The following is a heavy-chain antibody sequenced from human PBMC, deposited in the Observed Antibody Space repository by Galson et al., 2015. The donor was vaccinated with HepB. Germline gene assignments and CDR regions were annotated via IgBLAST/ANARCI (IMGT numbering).Heavy chain of an antibody. D-gene: IGHD6-6*01. CDR1: VFSLSTSGVG. J-gene: IGHJ5*02. CDR2: IYWNDDK. Sequence: PALVKPTQPLTLPCTFSVFSLSTSGVGVGWIRQPPGKALEWLALIYWNDDKRYSPSLKSRLTITKDTSKNQVVLTMTNMDPVDTATYYCAHRLLNWFDPWGQGTLVTVSS. V-gene: IGHV2-5*01. CDR3: AHRLLNWFDP.